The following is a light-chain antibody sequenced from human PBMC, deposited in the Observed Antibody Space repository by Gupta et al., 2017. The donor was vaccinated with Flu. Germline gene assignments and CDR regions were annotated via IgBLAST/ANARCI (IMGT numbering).Light chain of an antibody. CDR1: QIISSN. CDR2: DTS. J-gene: IGKJ1*01. CDR3: QQRSNCPFP. V-gene: IGKV3-11*01. Sequence: EIVLTQSPATLSLSPGERATLSCRASQIISSNFAWYQQKPGQAPRLLIYDTSTRARGVPSRFSGSGCGTDFTLTISSRQPEDFAVYYCQQRSNCPFPFGQGTQVEIK.